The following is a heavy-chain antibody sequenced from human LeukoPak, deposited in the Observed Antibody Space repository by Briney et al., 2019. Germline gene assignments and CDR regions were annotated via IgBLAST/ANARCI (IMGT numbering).Heavy chain of an antibody. Sequence: PGGSLRLSCAASGFTFSSYWMSWVRQAPGKGLEWVANIKQDGSEKYYVDSVKGRFTISRDNAKISLYLQMNSLRAEDTAVYYCARDKRYFDWLDYYYYYGMDVWGQGTTVTVSS. D-gene: IGHD3-9*01. CDR3: ARDKRYFDWLDYYYYYGMDV. V-gene: IGHV3-7*04. CDR1: GFTFSSYW. J-gene: IGHJ6*02. CDR2: IKQDGSEK.